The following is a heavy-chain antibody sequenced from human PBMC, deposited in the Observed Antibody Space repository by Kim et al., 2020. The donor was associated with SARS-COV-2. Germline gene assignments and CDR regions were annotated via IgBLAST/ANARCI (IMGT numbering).Heavy chain of an antibody. Sequence: ASVKVSCKASGNTFTDYYIHWVRQAPGQGLEWMGRITPNNGGTYYSQNFQGRVTMTRDTSITTAYMELSSLTPDDTAEYYCARATIATAGNVMDFWGQGT. CDR2: ITPNNGGT. CDR1: GNTFTDYY. V-gene: IGHV1-2*06. D-gene: IGHD6-13*01. CDR3: ARATIATAGNVMDF. J-gene: IGHJ4*02.